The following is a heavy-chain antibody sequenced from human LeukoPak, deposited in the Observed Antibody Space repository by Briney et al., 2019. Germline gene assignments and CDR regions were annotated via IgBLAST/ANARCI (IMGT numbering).Heavy chain of an antibody. J-gene: IGHJ4*02. CDR1: GYSISSGYY. CDR3: ASEHDYGDYGYYFDY. Sequence: SETLSLTCTVSGYSISSGYYWGWIRQALGKGLEWIGSIYHSGSTYYNPSLKSRVTISVDTSKNQFSLKLSSVTAADTAVYYCASEHDYGDYGYYFDYWGQGTLVTVSS. V-gene: IGHV4-38-2*02. CDR2: IYHSGST. D-gene: IGHD4-17*01.